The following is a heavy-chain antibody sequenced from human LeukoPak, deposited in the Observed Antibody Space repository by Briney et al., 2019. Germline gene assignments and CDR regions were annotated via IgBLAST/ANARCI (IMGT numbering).Heavy chain of an antibody. D-gene: IGHD2-2*01. J-gene: IGHJ4*02. CDR2: INPTSGDT. Sequence: ASVKVSCKASGYTFTGHYMHWVRQAPGQGPEWMGWINPTSGDTNYAQKLQGRVTMTTDTSTSTAYMELRSLRSDDTAVYYCARDPSDIVVVPAAILFDYWGQGTLVTVSS. V-gene: IGHV1-2*02. CDR3: ARDPSDIVVVPAAILFDY. CDR1: GYTFTGHY.